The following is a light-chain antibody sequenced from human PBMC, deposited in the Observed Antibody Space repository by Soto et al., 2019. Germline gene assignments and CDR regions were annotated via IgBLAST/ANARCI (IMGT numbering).Light chain of an antibody. V-gene: IGKV1-8*01. CDR1: QGISSY. Sequence: AIRMTQSPSSLSASTGDRVTITCRASQGISSYLALYQQKPGKATKLLIYAASTLQSGVPSRFCGSGSGTAFTFLISCLQSEDFAAYYCRQYYRYSPTFGGGTKVEIK. J-gene: IGKJ4*01. CDR2: AAS. CDR3: RQYYRYSPT.